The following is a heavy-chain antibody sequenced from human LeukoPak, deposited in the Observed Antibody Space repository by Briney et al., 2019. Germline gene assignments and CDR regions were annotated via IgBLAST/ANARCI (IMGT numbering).Heavy chain of an antibody. CDR3: ARDGYSGYDFYFDY. CDR1: GFTFSSYG. V-gene: IGHV3-33*01. CDR2: IWFDGSDK. Sequence: PGGALRISCAASGFTFSSYGMHRGRQAPGKGLEGGAVIWFDGSDKYYADSVKGRFTISRDNSKNTLYLQMNSLRAEGTAVYYCARDGYSGYDFYFDYWGQGSLVTVSS. D-gene: IGHD5-12*01. J-gene: IGHJ4*02.